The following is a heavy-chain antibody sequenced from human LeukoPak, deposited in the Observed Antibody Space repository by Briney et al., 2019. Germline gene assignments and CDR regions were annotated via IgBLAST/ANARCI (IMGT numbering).Heavy chain of an antibody. CDR2: AYYSGHT. CDR1: GGSISDNY. D-gene: IGHD2-15*01. J-gene: IGHJ4*02. CDR3: ARHPFATPFDY. Sequence: SETLSLTCTVSGGSISDNYWCWIGQPPGKGLEWIGYAYYSGHTNYNSSLKSRVTMSLDTSKSQFSLRLSSVTAADTAVYFCARHPFATPFDYWGPGTLVTVSS. V-gene: IGHV4-59*08.